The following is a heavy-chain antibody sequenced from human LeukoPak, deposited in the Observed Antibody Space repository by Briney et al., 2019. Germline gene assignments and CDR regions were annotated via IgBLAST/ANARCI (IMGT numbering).Heavy chain of an antibody. J-gene: IGHJ4*02. D-gene: IGHD3-3*01. CDR1: GGSISSGSYY. CDR3: ARGTTYYDFWSGRYYFDY. Sequence: SETLSLTCTVSGGSISSGSYYWSWIRQPAGKGLEWIGRIYTSGSTNYNPSLKSRVTISVDTSKNQFSLKLSSVTAADTAVYYCARGTTYYDFWSGRYYFDYWGQGTLVTVSS. V-gene: IGHV4-61*02. CDR2: IYTSGST.